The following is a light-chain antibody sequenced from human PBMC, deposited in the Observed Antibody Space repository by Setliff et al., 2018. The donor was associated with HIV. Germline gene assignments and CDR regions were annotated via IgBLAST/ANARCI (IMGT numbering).Light chain of an antibody. Sequence: SVLAQPASVSGSPGQSNTISCTGTSSDVGGYNYVSWYQQHPGKAPKLMIYEVSNRPSGVSNLFSGSKSGNTASLTISGLQAEDEADYYCCSYAGSYKVFGTGTKVTVL. CDR3: CSYAGSYKV. J-gene: IGLJ1*01. CDR1: SSDVGGYNY. CDR2: EVS. V-gene: IGLV2-14*01.